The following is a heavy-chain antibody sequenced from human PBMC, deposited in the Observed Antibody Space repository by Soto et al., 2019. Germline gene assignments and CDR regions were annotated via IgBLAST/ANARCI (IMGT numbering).Heavy chain of an antibody. CDR3: SGQIPIYGLVFWS. Sequence: EVQLVEAGGGLVEPGGSLGLSCTASGFSFTSAWMNWVRQAPGKGLEWVGRIKSETDGGTTAFTAPVKDRFTISRDDAETRGPLKMTGLLPEKQAFYSCSGQIPIYGLVFWSWGKET. V-gene: IGHV3-15*07. CDR2: IKSETDGGTT. J-gene: IGHJ5*02. D-gene: IGHD3-3*01. CDR1: GFSFTSAW.